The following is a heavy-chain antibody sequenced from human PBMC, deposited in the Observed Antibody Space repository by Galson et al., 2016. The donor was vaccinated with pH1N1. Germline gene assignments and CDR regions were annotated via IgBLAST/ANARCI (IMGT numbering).Heavy chain of an antibody. D-gene: IGHD6-19*01. J-gene: IGHJ5*02. CDR2: IIGSGGST. V-gene: IGHV3-23*01. CDR1: GFTFSSYV. Sequence: SLRLSCAASGFTFSSYVMSWVRHPPGKGLEWVSAIIGSGGSTYYADSVKGRFTISRDNSRNTLFLQMNSLRAEDTAVYYCARIRIDNGGYDDLWGQGTLVTVSS. CDR3: ARIRIDNGGYDDL.